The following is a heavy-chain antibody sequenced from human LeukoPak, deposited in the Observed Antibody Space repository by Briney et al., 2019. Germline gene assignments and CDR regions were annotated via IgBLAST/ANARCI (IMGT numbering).Heavy chain of an antibody. CDR1: GGTFSSYA. CDR2: IIPIFGTA. CDR3: ASWAGDYYGSGSYYQNDAFDI. D-gene: IGHD3-10*01. V-gene: IGHV1-69*13. Sequence: GASVKVSCKASGGTFSSYAISWVRQAPGQGLEWMGGIIPIFGTANYAQKFQGRVTITADESTSTAYMELSSLRSEDTAVYYCASWAGDYYGSGSYYQNDAFDIWGQGTMVTVS. J-gene: IGHJ3*02.